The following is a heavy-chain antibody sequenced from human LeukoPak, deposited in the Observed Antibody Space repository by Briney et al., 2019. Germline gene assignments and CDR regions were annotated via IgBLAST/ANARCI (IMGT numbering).Heavy chain of an antibody. CDR2: ISGSSSSI. CDR1: GFTFSSYS. CDR3: ARGPYTDY. V-gene: IGHV3-21*01. D-gene: IGHD4-11*01. J-gene: IGHJ4*02. Sequence: GGSLRLSCAASGFTFSSYSMNWVRQAPGKGLEWVSSISGSSSSICYADSVKGRFTISRDNAKNSLYLQMNSLRAEDTAVYYCARGPYTDYWGQGTLVTVSS.